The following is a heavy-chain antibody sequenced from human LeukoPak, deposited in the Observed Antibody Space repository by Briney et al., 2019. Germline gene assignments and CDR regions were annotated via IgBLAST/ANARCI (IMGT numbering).Heavy chain of an antibody. V-gene: IGHV3-23*01. CDR3: ARASTSSWAYFDY. D-gene: IGHD2-2*01. CDR1: GFTFSSYA. CDR2: ISGSGGST. Sequence: PGGSLRLSCAASGFTFSSYAMSWVRQAPGKGLEWVSAISGSGGSTYCADSVKGRFTISRDNSKNTLYLQMNSLRAEDTAVYYCARASTSSWAYFDYWGQGTLVTVSS. J-gene: IGHJ4*02.